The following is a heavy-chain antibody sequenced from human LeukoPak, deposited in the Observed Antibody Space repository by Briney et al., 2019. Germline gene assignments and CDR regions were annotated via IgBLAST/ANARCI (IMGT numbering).Heavy chain of an antibody. J-gene: IGHJ4*02. D-gene: IGHD6-13*01. V-gene: IGHV4-59*01. CDR1: GGSISSYY. CDR3: ARGRWVSGPYYFDC. Sequence: SETLSLTCTVSGGSISSYYWSWIRQPPGKGLEWIGYIYYSGSTNYNPSLKSRVTISVDTSKNQFSLKLSSVTAADTAVYYCARGRWVSGPYYFDCWGQGTLVTVSS. CDR2: IYYSGST.